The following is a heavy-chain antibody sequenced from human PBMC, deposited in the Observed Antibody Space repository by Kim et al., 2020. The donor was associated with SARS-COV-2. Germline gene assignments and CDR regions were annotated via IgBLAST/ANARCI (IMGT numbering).Heavy chain of an antibody. Sequence: ASVKVSCKAYGYTFKSYPIHWLRQAPGQRPEWMGWVNAANDETQYSQKFQGRVTITRDTSANTAYMERRRLTTKDTAIYYCARDMDPTVYDYWGQGTLVT. CDR3: ARDMDPTVYDY. J-gene: IGHJ4*02. V-gene: IGHV1-3*01. CDR2: VNAANDET. CDR1: GYTFKSYP. D-gene: IGHD4-4*01.